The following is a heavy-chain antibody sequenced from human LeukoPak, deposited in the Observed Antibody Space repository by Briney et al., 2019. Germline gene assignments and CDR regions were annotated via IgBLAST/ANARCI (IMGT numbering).Heavy chain of an antibody. J-gene: IGHJ4*02. CDR2: INPNSGGT. CDR3: ARATLSTYYYDSSGYGFDY. Sequence: ASVKVSCKASGYTFTGYYMHWVRQAPGQGLEWMGWINPNSGGTNYAQKFQGRVTMTRDTSISTAYMELSRLRSDDTAVYYCARATLSTYYYDSSGYGFDYWGQGTLVTVSS. CDR1: GYTFTGYY. V-gene: IGHV1-2*02. D-gene: IGHD3-22*01.